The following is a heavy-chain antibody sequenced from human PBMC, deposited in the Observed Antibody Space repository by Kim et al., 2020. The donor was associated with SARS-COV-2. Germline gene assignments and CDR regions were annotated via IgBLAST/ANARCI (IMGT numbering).Heavy chain of an antibody. D-gene: IGHD2-15*01. Sequence: GGSLRLSCTASGFTFGDYAMSWVRQATGKGLEWVGFIRSKAYGGTTEYAASVKGRFTISRDDSKSIAYLQMNRLKTEDTAMHYCTRDLGRYCRGGSCYSFSEYSYGFGVRFDYWGQGTLVTVSS. CDR1: GFTFGDYA. J-gene: IGHJ4*02. CDR3: TRDLGRYCRGGSCYSFSEYSYGFGVRFDY. CDR2: IRSKAYGGTT. V-gene: IGHV3-49*04.